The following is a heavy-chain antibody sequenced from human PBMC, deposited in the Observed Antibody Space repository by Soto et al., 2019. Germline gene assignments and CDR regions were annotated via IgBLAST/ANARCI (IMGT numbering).Heavy chain of an antibody. CDR3: AGIVVPAAINHYYYYYGMDV. CDR2: ISSSSSYI. Sequence: GGSLRLSCAASGFTFSSYSMNWVRQAPGKGLEWVSSISSSSSYIYYADSVKGRFTISRDNAKNSLYLQMNSLRAEDTAVYYCAGIVVPAAINHYYYYYGMDVWGQGTTVTVSS. V-gene: IGHV3-21*01. D-gene: IGHD2-2*01. CDR1: GFTFSSYS. J-gene: IGHJ6*02.